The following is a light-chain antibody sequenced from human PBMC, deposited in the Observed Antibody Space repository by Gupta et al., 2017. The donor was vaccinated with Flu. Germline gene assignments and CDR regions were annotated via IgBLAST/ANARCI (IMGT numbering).Light chain of an antibody. J-gene: IGKJ2*01. CDR3: QRSDSGPYT. CDR1: QSIDVY. V-gene: IGKV1-39*01. CDR2: AAS. Sequence: PSSLSASIGDRVTITCRASQSIDVYANCYQQTAGKAPNLLIYAASRSDSALPSRFSGSASAAYSTLTISMLPPEDSAIYCCQRSDSGPYTFGPGTKLEI.